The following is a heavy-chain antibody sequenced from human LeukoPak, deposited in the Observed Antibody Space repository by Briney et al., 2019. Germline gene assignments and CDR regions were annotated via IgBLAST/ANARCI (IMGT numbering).Heavy chain of an antibody. CDR1: GFTFSSYA. D-gene: IGHD1-26*01. Sequence: PGGSLRLSCAASGFTFSSYAMSWVRQAPGKGLEWVSGFSASGGSTYYADSVKGRFSISRDNSKNTLYLQMNSLRAEDTAVYYCAKGLNSGNYYDAFDIWGQGTLVTLSS. V-gene: IGHV3-23*01. CDR3: AKGLNSGNYYDAFDI. J-gene: IGHJ3*02. CDR2: FSASGGST.